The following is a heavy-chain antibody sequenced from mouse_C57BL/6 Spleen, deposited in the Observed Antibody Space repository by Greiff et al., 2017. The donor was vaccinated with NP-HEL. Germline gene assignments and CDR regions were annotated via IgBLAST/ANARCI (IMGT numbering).Heavy chain of an antibody. CDR3: AAYDYDAWFAY. V-gene: IGHV1-55*01. CDR2: IYPGSGST. Sequence: QVQLQQPGAELVKPGASVKMSCKASGYTFTSYWITWVKQRPGQGLEWIGDIYPGSGSTNYNEKVKSKATLTGDTSSSTAYMQLSSLTSEDAAVYYCAAYDYDAWFAYWGQGTLVTVSA. D-gene: IGHD2-4*01. CDR1: GYTFTSYW. J-gene: IGHJ3*01.